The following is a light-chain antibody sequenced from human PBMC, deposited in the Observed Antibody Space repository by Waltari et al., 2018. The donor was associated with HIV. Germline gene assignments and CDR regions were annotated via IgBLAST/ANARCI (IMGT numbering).Light chain of an antibody. CDR3: AACDDSLNGYV. Sequence: QSVLTQPPSASGTPRQRVTISCSGSSSNIGSNTVNWYQHLPGTAPKRLIYSNNQRPSGVPDRFSGSKSGTSASLAISGLQSEDEADYYCAACDDSLNGYVFGTGTKVTVL. CDR1: SSNIGSNT. CDR2: SNN. V-gene: IGLV1-44*01. J-gene: IGLJ1*01.